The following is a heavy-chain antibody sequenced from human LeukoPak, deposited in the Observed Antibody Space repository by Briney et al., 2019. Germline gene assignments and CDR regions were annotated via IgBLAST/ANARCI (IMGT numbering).Heavy chain of an antibody. D-gene: IGHD3-22*01. V-gene: IGHV4-39*01. CDR3: ARHGHDSSGYYYFDY. J-gene: IGHJ4*02. Sequence: SETLSLTCTVSGGSISSSSYCWGWIRQPPGKGLEWIGSIYYSGSTYYNPSLKSRVTISVDTSKNQFSLKLSSVTAADTAVYYCARHGHDSSGYYYFDYWGQGTLVTVSS. CDR2: IYYSGST. CDR1: GGSISSSSYC.